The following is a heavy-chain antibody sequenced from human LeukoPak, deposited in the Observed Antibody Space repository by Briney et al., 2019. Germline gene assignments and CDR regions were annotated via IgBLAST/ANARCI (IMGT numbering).Heavy chain of an antibody. Sequence: PGGSLRLSCAASGSTFSNAWMNWIRQAPGKGLEWVGRIKSRTDGGTTDYAAPVKGRFTISRGDSKNTLYLQMNSLRTEDTAVYYCTTASYCGGDCPGGSDYWGQGTLVTVSS. J-gene: IGHJ4*02. CDR1: GSTFSNAW. D-gene: IGHD2-21*02. V-gene: IGHV3-15*01. CDR2: IKSRTDGGTT. CDR3: TTASYCGGDCPGGSDY.